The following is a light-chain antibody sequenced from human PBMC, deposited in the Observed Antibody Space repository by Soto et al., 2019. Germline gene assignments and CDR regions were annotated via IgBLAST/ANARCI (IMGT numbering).Light chain of an antibody. CDR2: DVS. Sequence: QSALTQPPSASGYPGQSVTISCTGSSSDVGGYNYVYWYQQHPGKAPKLMIYDVSKRPSGVPDRFSGSKSGNTAYLTVSGLQDEDEADYYCSSYAGRNIVVFGGGTELTVL. CDR1: SSDVGGYNY. J-gene: IGLJ2*01. CDR3: SSYAGRNIVV. V-gene: IGLV2-8*01.